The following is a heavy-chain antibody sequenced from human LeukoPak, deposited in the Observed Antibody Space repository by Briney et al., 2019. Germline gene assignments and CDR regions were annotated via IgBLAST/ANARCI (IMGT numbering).Heavy chain of an antibody. J-gene: IGHJ4*02. CDR3: ARVLGYCSGGSCYGYFDY. Sequence: SETLSLTCTVSGYSISSGYYWGWIQQPPGKGLEWIGSIYHSGSTYYNPSLKSRVTISVDTSKNQFSLKLSSVTAADTAVYYCARVLGYCSGGSCYGYFDYWGQGTLVTVSS. D-gene: IGHD2-15*01. CDR1: GYSISSGYY. CDR2: IYHSGST. V-gene: IGHV4-38-2*02.